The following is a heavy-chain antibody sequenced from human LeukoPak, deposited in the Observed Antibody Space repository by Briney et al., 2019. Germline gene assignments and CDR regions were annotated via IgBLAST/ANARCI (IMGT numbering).Heavy chain of an antibody. CDR1: GDSVSSNTAA. Sequence: HTLSLTCAISGDSVSSNTAAWTWIRQSPSRGLEWLGRTYYRSKWYNDYEVSVKSRITINPDTSKNQFSLQLNSVTPEDTAVYYCAREYLGRYLIYRGQGTLVTVSS. CDR2: TYYRSKWYN. J-gene: IGHJ4*02. D-gene: IGHD3-16*02. CDR3: AREYLGRYLIY. V-gene: IGHV6-1*01.